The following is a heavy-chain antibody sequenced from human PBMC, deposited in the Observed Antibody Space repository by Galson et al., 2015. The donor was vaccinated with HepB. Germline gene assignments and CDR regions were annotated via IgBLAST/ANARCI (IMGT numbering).Heavy chain of an antibody. CDR3: TREYYYDI. V-gene: IGHV3-66*02. Sequence: SLRLSCAASGFTVSSNHMSWVRQAPGKGLEWVSVIYSGGSTYYADSVKGRFTISRDNSKNTLYLQMNSLRAEGTAVYYCTREYYYDIWGQGTMVTVSS. CDR2: IYSGGST. CDR1: GFTVSSNH. D-gene: IGHD3-10*01. J-gene: IGHJ3*02.